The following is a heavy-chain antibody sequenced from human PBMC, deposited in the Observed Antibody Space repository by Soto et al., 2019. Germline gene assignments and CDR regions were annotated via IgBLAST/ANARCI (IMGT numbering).Heavy chain of an antibody. V-gene: IGHV3-53*01. CDR2: IYSGGIT. Sequence: GWSLRLSCASSGFTVISNYMSWVRQAPGKGLEWVSVIYSGGITFYADSVKGRFTISRDNSKNTLYLQMNNLRGEDTAVYYCVRDFGSSSEGGMDVWGQGTTVTVS. J-gene: IGHJ6*02. CDR3: VRDFGSSSEGGMDV. D-gene: IGHD6-6*01. CDR1: GFTVISNY.